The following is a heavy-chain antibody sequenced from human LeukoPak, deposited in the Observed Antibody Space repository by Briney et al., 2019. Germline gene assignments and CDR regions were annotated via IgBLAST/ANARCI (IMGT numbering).Heavy chain of an antibody. J-gene: IGHJ5*02. D-gene: IGHD6-19*01. CDR3: ARGQPQRYSSGWYVNWFDP. V-gene: IGHV4-59*07. CDR1: GASISSSY. Sequence: SDTLSLTCTVSGASISSSYWSWIRQPPGKGLEWIGYIYYSGTTKYHPSLKSRVTISVDTSKNQFSLKVNSVAAADTAVYYCARGQPQRYSSGWYVNWFDPWGQGTLVTVSS. CDR2: IYYSGTT.